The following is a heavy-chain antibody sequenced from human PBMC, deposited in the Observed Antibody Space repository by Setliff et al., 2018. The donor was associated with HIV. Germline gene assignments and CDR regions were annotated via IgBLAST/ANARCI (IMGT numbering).Heavy chain of an antibody. V-gene: IGHV4-4*07. CDR1: GVTISSHF. Sequence: PSETLSLTCSVSGVTISSHFWTWIRQPAGKGLEWIGRAYTGGTTRYSPSLRSRISISIDTSKNKFSLQLSSVTAADTAVYYCARQSTTSRDFDSWGQGTLVTVSS. CDR3: ARQSTTSRDFDS. D-gene: IGHD2-2*01. CDR2: AYTGGTT. J-gene: IGHJ4*02.